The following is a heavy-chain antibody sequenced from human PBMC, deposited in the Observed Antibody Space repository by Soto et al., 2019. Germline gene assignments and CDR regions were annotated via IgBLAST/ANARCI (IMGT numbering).Heavy chain of an antibody. CDR3: ARAPSGYYYIDY. CDR2: ISSSGSA. J-gene: IGHJ4*02. V-gene: IGHV3-11*05. Sequence: GGSLRLSCAASGFTFSDYFMTWIRQAPGKGLQWVSYISSSGSANYADSVKGRFTTSRDNAKNSLYLQMNNLRVEDTAVYYCARAPSGYYYIDYWGQGTLVTVSS. D-gene: IGHD3-22*01. CDR1: GFTFSDYF.